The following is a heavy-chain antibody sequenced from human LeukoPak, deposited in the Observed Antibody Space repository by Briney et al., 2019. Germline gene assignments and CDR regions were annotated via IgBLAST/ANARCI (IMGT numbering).Heavy chain of an antibody. CDR2: ISYDGSNK. V-gene: IGHV3-30-3*01. CDR1: GFTFSSYA. D-gene: IGHD2-2*01. CDR3: ARDVGSTSSYYYYYGMDV. J-gene: IGHJ6*02. Sequence: PGGSLRLSCAASGFTFSSYAMHWVRQAPGKGLEWVAVISYDGSNKYYADSVKGGFTISRDNSKNTLYLQMNSLRDEDTAVYYCARDVGSTSSYYYYYGMDVWGQGTTVTVSS.